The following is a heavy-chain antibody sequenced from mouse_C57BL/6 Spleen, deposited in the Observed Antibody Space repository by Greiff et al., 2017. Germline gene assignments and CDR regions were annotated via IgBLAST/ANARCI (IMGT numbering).Heavy chain of an antibody. D-gene: IGHD1-1*01. CDR2: IYPGDGDT. V-gene: IGHV1-82*01. CDR3: ARSGIITTVVYFDY. Sequence: QVQLQQSGPELVKPGASVKISCKASGYAFSSSWMNWVKQRPGKGLEWIGRIYPGDGDTNYNGKFKGKATPTADKSSSTAYMQLSSLTSEDSAVYFCARSGIITTVVYFDYWGQGTTLTVSS. J-gene: IGHJ2*01. CDR1: GYAFSSSW.